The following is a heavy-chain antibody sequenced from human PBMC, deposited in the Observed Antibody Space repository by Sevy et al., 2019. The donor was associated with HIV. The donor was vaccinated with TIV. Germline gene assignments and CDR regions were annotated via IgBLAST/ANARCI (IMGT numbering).Heavy chain of an antibody. J-gene: IGHJ3*02. CDR2: FYPGNSDV. Sequence: GESLKISCKGSGYIFKNYWIGWVRQVPGKGLEWMGIFYPGNSDVRYSPSIQGHVTISADKSISAAYLQWRSLKASDTAMYFCARGLYYYDSSGYSDAFHIWGQGTMVTVSS. CDR1: GYIFKNYW. V-gene: IGHV5-51*01. D-gene: IGHD3-22*01. CDR3: ARGLYYYDSSGYSDAFHI.